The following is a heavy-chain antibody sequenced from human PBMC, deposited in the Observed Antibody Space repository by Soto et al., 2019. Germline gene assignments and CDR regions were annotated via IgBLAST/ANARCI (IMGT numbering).Heavy chain of an antibody. CDR1: GFTFSTYP. J-gene: IGHJ4*02. Sequence: EVQVLDSGGGLVQPGGSLRLSCAASGFTFSTYPMSWVRQAPGKGLEWVSIISGSGGNTDYADSVKGRFTMSRDNSKNTMYLQMNSLRAQAPAVYYCAKVPLKYSGSYFDYWGQGTLVTVSS. V-gene: IGHV3-23*01. CDR3: AKVPLKYSGSYFDY. CDR2: ISGSGGNT. D-gene: IGHD1-26*01.